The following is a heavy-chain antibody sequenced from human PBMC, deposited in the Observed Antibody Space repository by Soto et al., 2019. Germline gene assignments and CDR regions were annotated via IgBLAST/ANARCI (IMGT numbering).Heavy chain of an antibody. Sequence: ASVKVSCKASGYTFTGYYIHWVREAPGQGLEWMGWINPQTGGTSYAQKFQGRVTLSRDTSINTAYLELSRLRFDDAAVYFCARERYQVISDGMDVWGQGTTVTVSS. CDR1: GYTFTGYY. V-gene: IGHV1-2*02. J-gene: IGHJ6*02. CDR2: INPQTGGT. CDR3: ARERYQVISDGMDV. D-gene: IGHD2-2*01.